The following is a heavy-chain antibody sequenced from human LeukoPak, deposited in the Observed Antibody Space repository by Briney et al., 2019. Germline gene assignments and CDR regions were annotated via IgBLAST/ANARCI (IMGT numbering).Heavy chain of an antibody. D-gene: IGHD4-17*01. CDR2: INHSGST. J-gene: IGHJ4*02. CDR1: GFTVSSNN. V-gene: IGHV4-34*01. Sequence: PGGSLRLSCAASGFTVSSNNMSWVRQPPGKGLEWIGEINHSGSTNYNPSLKSRVTISVDTSKNQFSLKLSSVTAADTAVYYCARGKDGDHYWSQGTLVTVSS. CDR3: ARGKDGDHY.